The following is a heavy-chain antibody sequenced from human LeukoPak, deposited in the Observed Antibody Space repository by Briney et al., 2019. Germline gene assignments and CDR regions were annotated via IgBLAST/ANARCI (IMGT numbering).Heavy chain of an antibody. CDR1: GDSVSSSSYY. V-gene: IGHV4-39*01. CDR2: IYYSGST. J-gene: IGHJ3*02. CDR3: ARGYHAFDI. D-gene: IGHD2-2*01. Sequence: SETLSLTCTVSGDSVSSSSYYWGWIRQPPGKGLEWIGSIYYSGSTYYNPSLKSRVTISVDTSKNQFSLKLSSVTAADTAVYYCARGYHAFDIWGQGTMVTVSS.